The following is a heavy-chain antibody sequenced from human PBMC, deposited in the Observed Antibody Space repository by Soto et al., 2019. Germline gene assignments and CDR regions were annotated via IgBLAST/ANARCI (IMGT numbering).Heavy chain of an antibody. CDR2: IIPIFGTA. D-gene: IGHD3-9*01. Sequence: ASVKVSCKASGGTFSSYAISWVRQAPGQGLEWMGGIIPIFGTANYAQKFQGRVTITADESTSTAYMELSSLRSEDTAVYYCARDDDILTGRNSYYYYGMDVWGQGTTVTVSS. V-gene: IGHV1-69*13. CDR3: ARDDDILTGRNSYYYYGMDV. J-gene: IGHJ6*02. CDR1: GGTFSSYA.